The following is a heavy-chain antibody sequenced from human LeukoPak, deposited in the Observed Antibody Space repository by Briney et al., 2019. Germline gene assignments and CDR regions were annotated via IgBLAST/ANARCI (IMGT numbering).Heavy chain of an antibody. V-gene: IGHV4-4*07. J-gene: IGHJ5*02. CDR3: ARDLERGHYYGSGSYSLSYNWFDP. D-gene: IGHD3-10*01. Sequence: LETLSLTCTVSGGSISSYYWSWIRQPAGKGLEWIGRIYTSGSTNYNPSLKSRVTMSVDTSKNQFSLKLSSVTAADTAVYYCARDLERGHYYGSGSYSLSYNWFDPWGQGTLVTVSS. CDR1: GGSISSYY. CDR2: IYTSGST.